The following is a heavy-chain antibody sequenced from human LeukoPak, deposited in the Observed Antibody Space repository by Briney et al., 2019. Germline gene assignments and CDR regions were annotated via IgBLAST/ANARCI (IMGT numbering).Heavy chain of an antibody. V-gene: IGHV3-48*03. CDR1: GFTFSSYE. CDR2: ISYSGSTI. J-gene: IGHJ4*02. Sequence: GGSLRLSCAASGFTFSSYEMNWVRQAPGKGLEWVSYISYSGSTIYYADSVKGRFTMSRDNAKNSLYLQMNSLRAGDTAVYYCARDGWIDYWGQGTLVTVSS. D-gene: IGHD2-15*01. CDR3: ARDGWIDY.